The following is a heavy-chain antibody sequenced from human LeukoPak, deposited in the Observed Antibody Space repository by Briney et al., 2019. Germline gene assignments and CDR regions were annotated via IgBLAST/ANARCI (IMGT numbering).Heavy chain of an antibody. D-gene: IGHD2-15*01. CDR3: TSLYCCCGSCYRRFIDY. V-gene: IGHV4-4*08. CDR1: GRSVSSYY. Sequence: TSETLSLTCTVAGRSVSSYYEGWLRQPPGKGGEGIGYIYNSSTPTYTPSLNSRVTISADTSNIPFSLKLGSVTAADTAVSSSTSLYCCCGSCYRRFIDYWGQGTLVTVSS. CDR2: IYNSSTP. J-gene: IGHJ4*02.